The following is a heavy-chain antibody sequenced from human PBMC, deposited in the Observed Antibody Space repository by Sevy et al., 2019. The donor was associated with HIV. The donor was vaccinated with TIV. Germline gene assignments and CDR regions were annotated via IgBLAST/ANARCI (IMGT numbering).Heavy chain of an antibody. CDR2: INHGGTT. CDR3: ARGGGNYGGDY. CDR1: GGSFSGYY. J-gene: IGHJ4*02. V-gene: IGHV4-34*01. D-gene: IGHD3-16*01. Sequence: SETLSLTCAVYGGSFSGYYWNWIRQPPGKGLEWMGEINHGGTTNYNPSLKSRVTISIDTSRNEFSLKLSSVTAADTAVYYCARGGGNYGGDYWGQGALVTVSS.